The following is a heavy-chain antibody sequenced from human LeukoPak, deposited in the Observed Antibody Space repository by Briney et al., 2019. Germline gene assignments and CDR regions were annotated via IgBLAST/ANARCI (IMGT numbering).Heavy chain of an antibody. CDR2: ISSSSSYI. CDR1: GFTFSSYW. CDR3: ARDRTSYCSSTSCYVDYYYYYMDV. J-gene: IGHJ6*03. D-gene: IGHD2-2*01. Sequence: GGSLRLSCAASGFTFSSYWMSWVRQAPGKGLEWVSSISSSSSYIYYADSVKGRFTISRDNAKNSLYLQMNSLRAEDTAVYYCARDRTSYCSSTSCYVDYYYYYMDVWGKGTTVTVSS. V-gene: IGHV3-21*01.